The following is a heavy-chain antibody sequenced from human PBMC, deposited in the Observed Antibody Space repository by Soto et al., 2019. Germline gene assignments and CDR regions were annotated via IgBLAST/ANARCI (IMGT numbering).Heavy chain of an antibody. J-gene: IGHJ4*02. CDR1: GGSVNSPNW. CDR2: MHHSESS. V-gene: IGHV4-4*02. D-gene: IGHD6-19*01. CDR3: GRANGSASPIDS. Sequence: QVQLQHSGPGLVEPSGTLSLTCAVSGGSVNSPNWWNWVRQPPETGLEWIGEMHHSESSNYNPSFQARVTLSVDKSNNDLSMKLTSVTAANTAIYYRGRANGSASPIDSWGQGILGTVSS.